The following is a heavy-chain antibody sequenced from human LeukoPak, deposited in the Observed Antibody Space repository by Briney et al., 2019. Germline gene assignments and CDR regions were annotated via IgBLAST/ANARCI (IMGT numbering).Heavy chain of an antibody. CDR1: GFTFSSYA. CDR3: AKGGYDYIEIGYFDY. V-gene: IGHV3-23*01. CDR2: ISAGGGST. D-gene: IGHD5-12*01. Sequence: GGSLRLSCAASGFTFSSYAMSWVRQAPGKGLEWVSAISAGGGSTYYADSVKGRFTIYRDNSKNTLYLEMNSLRAEDTAIYYCAKGGYDYIEIGYFDYWGQGTLVTVSS. J-gene: IGHJ4*02.